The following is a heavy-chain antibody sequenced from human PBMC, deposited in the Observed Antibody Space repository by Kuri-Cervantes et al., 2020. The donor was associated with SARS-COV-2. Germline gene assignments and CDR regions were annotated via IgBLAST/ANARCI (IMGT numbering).Heavy chain of an antibody. Sequence: GSLRLSCAVSGYSISSGYYWGWIRQPPGKGLEWIGSIYHSGSTYYNPSLKSRVTISVDTSNNQFSLWLSSVTAADTAVYYCARGHCSSTSCYINYYYYMDVWGKGTTVTVSS. CDR3: ARGHCSSTSCYINYYYYMDV. D-gene: IGHD2-2*01. CDR2: IYHSGST. V-gene: IGHV4-38-2*01. CDR1: GYSISSGYY. J-gene: IGHJ6*03.